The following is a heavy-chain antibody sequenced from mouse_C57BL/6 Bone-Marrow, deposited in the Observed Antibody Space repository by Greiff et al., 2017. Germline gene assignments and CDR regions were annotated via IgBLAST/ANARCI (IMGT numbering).Heavy chain of an antibody. CDR3: AIPVYYRWYAMDY. CDR2: IYPSDRET. V-gene: IGHV1-61*01. J-gene: IGHJ4*01. CDR1: GYTFTSYW. Sequence: VQLQQPGAELVRPGSSVKLSCKASGYTFTSYWMDWVKQRPGQGLEWIVNIYPSDRETHYNQKFKDKATLTVDKSSSTAYMQLSSLTSEDSAVYSCAIPVYYRWYAMDYWGQGTSVTVSS. D-gene: IGHD1-1*01.